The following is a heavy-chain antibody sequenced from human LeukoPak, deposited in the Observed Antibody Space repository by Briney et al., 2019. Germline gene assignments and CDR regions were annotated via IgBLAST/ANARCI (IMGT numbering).Heavy chain of an antibody. CDR3: AGGRPIPKITIFGVVSFDY. CDR2: IYYSGST. Sequence: PSETLSLTCTVSGGSISSSSYYWGWIRQPPGKGLEWIGSIYYSGSTYYNPSLKSRVTISVDTSKNQFSLKLSSVTAADTAVYYCAGGRPIPKITIFGVVSFDYWGQGTLVTVSS. V-gene: IGHV4-39*01. J-gene: IGHJ4*02. D-gene: IGHD3-3*01. CDR1: GGSISSSSYY.